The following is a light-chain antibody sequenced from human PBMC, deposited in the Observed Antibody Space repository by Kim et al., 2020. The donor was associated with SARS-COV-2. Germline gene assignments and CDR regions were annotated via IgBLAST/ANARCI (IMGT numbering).Light chain of an antibody. CDR1: QYLATW. V-gene: IGKV1-5*01. CDR3: QQYKSDPYT. J-gene: IGKJ2*01. Sequence: DIQMTQYPSTLSASVGDTVSITCRASQYLATWVAWYQQKPGMAPKVLMYDASKLKSGVPSRFSGSGSGTEFTLTITSLQPDDFVTYYCQQYKSDPYTFGQGTKLEI. CDR2: DAS.